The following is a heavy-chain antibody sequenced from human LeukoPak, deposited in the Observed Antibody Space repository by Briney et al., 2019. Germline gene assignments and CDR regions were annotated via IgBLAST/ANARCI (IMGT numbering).Heavy chain of an antibody. D-gene: IGHD3-22*01. CDR3: AKDMGVVVITSLDY. CDR1: GFTFSTYS. CDR2: ISGSGGST. J-gene: IGHJ4*02. Sequence: TGGSLRLSCAASGFTFSTYSMNWVRQAPGKGLEWVSAISGSGGSTYYADSVKGRFTISRDNSKNTLYLQMNSLRAEDTAVYYCAKDMGVVVITSLDYWGQGTLVTVSS. V-gene: IGHV3-23*01.